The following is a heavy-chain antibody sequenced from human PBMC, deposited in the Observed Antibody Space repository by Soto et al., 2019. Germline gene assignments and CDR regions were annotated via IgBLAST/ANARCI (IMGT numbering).Heavy chain of an antibody. D-gene: IGHD5-12*01. Sequence: EVQLVESGGGLVQPGGSLRLSCAASGFTFSSYSMNWVRQAPGKGLEWVSYISSSSSTIYYADSVKGRFTISRDNAKNSLYLQMNSLRGEGTAVYYCARADSGYAHGYYYYGMDVWGQGTTVTVSS. V-gene: IGHV3-48*01. CDR1: GFTFSSYS. J-gene: IGHJ6*02. CDR3: ARADSGYAHGYYYYGMDV. CDR2: ISSSSSTI.